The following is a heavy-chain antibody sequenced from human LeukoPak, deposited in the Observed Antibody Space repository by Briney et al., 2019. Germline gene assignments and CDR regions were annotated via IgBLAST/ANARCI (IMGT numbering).Heavy chain of an antibody. CDR1: GFTVSSNY. CDR2: IYSGGST. D-gene: IGHD3-22*01. V-gene: IGHV3-66*02. Sequence: GGSLRLSCAASGFTVSSNYMSWVRQAPGKGLEWVSVIYSGGSTYYADSVKGRFTISRDNSKNTLYLQMNSLRAEDTAVYYCARDQNLFQYYHSSKPLSYWGQGTLVTVSS. J-gene: IGHJ4*02. CDR3: ARDQNLFQYYHSSKPLSY.